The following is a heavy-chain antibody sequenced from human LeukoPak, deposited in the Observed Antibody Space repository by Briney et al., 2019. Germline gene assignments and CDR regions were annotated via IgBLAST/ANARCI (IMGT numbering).Heavy chain of an antibody. CDR1: GFTFDDYA. J-gene: IGHJ6*03. CDR3: AKDRAARGRGNYFYMDV. CDR2: ITWDGGST. V-gene: IGHV3-43D*03. D-gene: IGHD2/OR15-2a*01. Sequence: GGSLRLSCAASGFTFDDYAMHWVRQASGKGLEWVSHITWDGGSTHYADSVEGRFTISRDNRENSLYLQMNSLRPEDTALYYCAKDRAARGRGNYFYMDVWGKGTTVTVSS.